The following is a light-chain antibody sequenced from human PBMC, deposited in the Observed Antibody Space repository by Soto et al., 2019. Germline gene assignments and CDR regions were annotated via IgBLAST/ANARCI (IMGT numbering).Light chain of an antibody. J-gene: IGKJ4*01. CDR3: QQSHTPPLT. V-gene: IGKV1-39*01. CDR1: QSISRY. Sequence: DIQMTQSPSPLSASVDGRVTVTYRASQSISRYLNWYQQKPGNAPKLLIYAASNLQSVVPSRFSGSGSGTDFTLTISSLHPEDFATYFCQQSHTPPLTFGGGTKVDIK. CDR2: AAS.